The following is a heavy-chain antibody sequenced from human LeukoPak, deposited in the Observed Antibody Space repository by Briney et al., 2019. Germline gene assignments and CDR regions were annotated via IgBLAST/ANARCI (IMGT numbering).Heavy chain of an antibody. J-gene: IGHJ4*02. CDR2: FDPEDGET. Sequence: ASVKVSCKVSGYTLTELSMHWVRQAPGKGLEWMGGFDPEDGETIYAQKFQGRVTMTEDTSTDTAYMELSGLRSEDTAVYYCATVPAALPPPYFFDYWGQGTLVTVSS. CDR3: ATVPAALPPPYFFDY. CDR1: GYTLTELS. D-gene: IGHD2-15*01. V-gene: IGHV1-24*01.